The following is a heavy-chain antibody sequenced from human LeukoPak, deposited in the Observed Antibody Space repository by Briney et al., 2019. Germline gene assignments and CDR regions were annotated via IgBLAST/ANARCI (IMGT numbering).Heavy chain of an antibody. J-gene: IGHJ6*03. CDR3: ARNNFFAPPWYYYYRDV. CDR1: GGSISSSSYY. D-gene: IGHD3-3*01. CDR2: IYYSGST. Sequence: SETLSLTCTVSGGSISSSSYYWGWIRQPPGKGLEWIGSIYYSGSTYYNPSLKSRVTISVDTSKNQFSLKLSSVTAADTAVYYWARNNFFAPPWYYYYRDVGGKGPTVTVS. V-gene: IGHV4-39*07.